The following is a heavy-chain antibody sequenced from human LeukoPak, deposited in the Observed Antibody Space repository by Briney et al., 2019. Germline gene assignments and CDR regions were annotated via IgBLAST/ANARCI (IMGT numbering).Heavy chain of an antibody. Sequence: GGSLRLSCVVSGFTFDDYAMHWVRQAPGKGLEWVSGISWNSGTIGYADSVKGRFTISRDNAKNSLYLQMNSLRAEDTALYYCAKDVFTMVRGVLEYWGQGTLVTVSS. CDR2: ISWNSGTI. J-gene: IGHJ4*02. D-gene: IGHD3-10*01. V-gene: IGHV3-9*01. CDR3: AKDVFTMVRGVLEY. CDR1: GFTFDDYA.